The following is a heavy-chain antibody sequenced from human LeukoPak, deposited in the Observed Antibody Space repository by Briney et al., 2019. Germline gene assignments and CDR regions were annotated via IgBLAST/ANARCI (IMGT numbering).Heavy chain of an antibody. Sequence: SETLSLTCTVSGGSISSYYWSWIRQPPGKGLEWIGYIYYSGSTNYNPSLRSRVTISVDTSKNQFSLKLSSVTAADTAVYYCARISVRYNGSGSYYLSPWGQGTLVTVSS. J-gene: IGHJ5*02. CDR1: GGSISSYY. V-gene: IGHV4-59*01. D-gene: IGHD3-10*01. CDR2: IYYSGST. CDR3: ARISVRYNGSGSYYLSP.